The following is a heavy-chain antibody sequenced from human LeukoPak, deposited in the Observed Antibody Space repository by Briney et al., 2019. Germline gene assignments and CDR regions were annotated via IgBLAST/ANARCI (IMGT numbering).Heavy chain of an antibody. Sequence: GASVKVSCKASGYTFTGYYIHWVRQAPGQGLEWIGWINPNNGGTNYAQKFQGRVTMTRDTSISTAYMELSRLTSDDTAVYYCARDQNFHGSGGYYGIDCWGQGTLVTVSS. J-gene: IGHJ4*02. V-gene: IGHV1-2*02. CDR3: ARDQNFHGSGGYYGIDC. D-gene: IGHD3-22*01. CDR1: GYTFTGYY. CDR2: INPNNGGT.